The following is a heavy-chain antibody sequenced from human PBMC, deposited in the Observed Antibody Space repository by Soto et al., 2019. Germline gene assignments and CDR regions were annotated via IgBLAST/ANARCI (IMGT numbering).Heavy chain of an antibody. Sequence: GGSLRLSCAASGFTFSDYYMSWIRQAPGKGLEWVSYISSSGSTIYYADSVKGRFTISRDNAKNSLYLQMNSLRAEDKAVYYCESGIMLTFGGDDHDAFDIWGQGTMVTVSS. CDR2: ISSSGSTI. CDR1: GFTFSDYY. V-gene: IGHV3-11*01. D-gene: IGHD3-16*01. J-gene: IGHJ3*02. CDR3: ESGIMLTFGGDDHDAFDI.